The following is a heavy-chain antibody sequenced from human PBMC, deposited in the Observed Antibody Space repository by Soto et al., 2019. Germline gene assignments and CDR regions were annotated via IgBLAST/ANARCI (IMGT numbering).Heavy chain of an antibody. J-gene: IGHJ6*02. V-gene: IGHV3-30*18. CDR1: GFTFSSYG. D-gene: IGHD2-2*01. Sequence: GGSLRLSCAASGFTFSSYGMHWVRQAPGKGLEWVAVISYDGSNKYYADSVKGRFTISRDNSKNTLYLQMNSLRAEDTAVYYCAKSLDTSYYYYYGMDVWGQGTTVTSP. CDR3: AKSLDTSYYYYYGMDV. CDR2: ISYDGSNK.